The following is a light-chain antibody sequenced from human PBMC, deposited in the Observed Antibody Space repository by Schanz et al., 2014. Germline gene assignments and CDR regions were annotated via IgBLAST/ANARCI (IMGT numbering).Light chain of an antibody. CDR3: SAYTSSSTLV. CDR1: SSDVGTSNL. J-gene: IGLJ2*01. V-gene: IGLV2-14*02. Sequence: QSALTQPASVSGSPGQSITISCTGTSSDVGTSNLLSWYQQYPGKAPKLLIYDVIKRPSGVSNRFSGSKSDNTASLTISGLQAEDEADYYCSAYTSSSTLVFGGGTQLTVL. CDR2: DVI.